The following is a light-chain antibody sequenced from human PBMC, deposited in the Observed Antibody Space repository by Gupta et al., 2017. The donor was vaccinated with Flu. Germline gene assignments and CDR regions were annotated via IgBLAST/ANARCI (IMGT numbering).Light chain of an antibody. V-gene: IGKV3-20*01. Sequence: EIVLTQSPGSLSLSPGESATLARRASQSVSSSYLAWYKQNPGQAPRLLIYGASSRATGIPDRFSGSGSGTDFTLTISRLEPEDFAVYYCQQYGSSPESFGQGTKLEIK. CDR2: GAS. CDR1: QSVSSSY. J-gene: IGKJ2*03. CDR3: QQYGSSPES.